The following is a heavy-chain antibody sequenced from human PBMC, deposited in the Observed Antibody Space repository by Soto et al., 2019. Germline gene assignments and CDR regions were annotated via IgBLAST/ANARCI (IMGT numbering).Heavy chain of an antibody. D-gene: IGHD3-3*01. J-gene: IGHJ5*02. CDR3: ARDASTTYYDFWSGYYTGIDWFDP. Sequence: ASVKVSCKASGYTFTSYAMHWVRQAPGQRLEWIGWINAGNGNTKYSQKFQGRVTITRDTSASTAYMELSSLRSEDTAVYYCARDASTTYYDFWSGYYTGIDWFDPWGQGTLVTVSS. CDR2: INAGNGNT. CDR1: GYTFTSYA. V-gene: IGHV1-3*01.